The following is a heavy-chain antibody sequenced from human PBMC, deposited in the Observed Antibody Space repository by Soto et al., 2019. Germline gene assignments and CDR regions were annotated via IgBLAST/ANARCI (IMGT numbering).Heavy chain of an antibody. D-gene: IGHD2-2*02. CDR2: IKSKTDGGTT. CDR3: TLRGCSSTSCYTPGYYYYYGMDV. Sequence: EVQLVESGGGLVKPGGSLRLSCAASRFTFSNAWMSWVRQAPGKGLEWVGRIKSKTDGGTTDYAAPVKGRFTISRDDSKNTLYLQMNSLKTEDTAVYYCTLRGCSSTSCYTPGYYYYYGMDVWGQGTTVTVSS. J-gene: IGHJ6*02. CDR1: RFTFSNAW. V-gene: IGHV3-15*01.